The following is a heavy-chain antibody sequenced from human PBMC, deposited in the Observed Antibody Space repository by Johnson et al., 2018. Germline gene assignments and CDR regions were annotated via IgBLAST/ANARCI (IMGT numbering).Heavy chain of an antibody. J-gene: IGHJ4*02. CDR1: GFTVSSNY. CDR3: ARSLGAAVANY. CDR2: INSDGSSP. Sequence: VQLVESGGGLIQPGGSXRLSCAASGFTVSSNYMSWVRQAPGKGLEWVSRINSDGSSPGYADSVKGRFTISRDNAKDTLYLQMNSLRAEDTAVYYCARSLGAAVANYWGQGTLVTVSS. D-gene: IGHD6-13*01. V-gene: IGHV3-74*02.